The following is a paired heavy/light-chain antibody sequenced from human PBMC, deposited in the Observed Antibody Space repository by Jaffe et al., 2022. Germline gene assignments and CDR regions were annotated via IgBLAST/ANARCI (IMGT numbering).Heavy chain of an antibody. Sequence: EVQVVESGGSVVQPGRSLRLACSASGFNFGTYAMSWIRQAPGKGLEWLGFIRSKTWGETTEYAASVRGRFTVSRDDSKSLAFLEMNSLKTEDTGIYFCARYSGFGLIDYWGQGTLVTVSS. CDR3: ARYSGFGLIDY. D-gene: IGHD6-19*01. CDR1: GFNFGTYA. J-gene: IGHJ4*02. CDR2: IRSKTWGETT. V-gene: IGHV3-49*03.
Light chain of an antibody. V-gene: IGKV2-24*01. CDR2: KIS. CDR3: MQATHFPYT. CDR1: QRLVYTDGNTY. J-gene: IGKJ2*01. Sequence: DIVMTQTPLSLSVTLGQPASISCRSSQRLVYTDGNTYLSWFLQRPGQPPRLLIHKISNLFSGVPDRFSGSGAGTDFTLKISSVETEDVGVYYCMQATHFPYTFGQGTKLEIK.